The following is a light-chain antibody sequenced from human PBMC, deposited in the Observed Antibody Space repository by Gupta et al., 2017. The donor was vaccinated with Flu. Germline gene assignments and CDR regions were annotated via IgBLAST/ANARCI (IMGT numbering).Light chain of an antibody. Sequence: QSALTQPASVSGSPGQSITISCIGTSSDVGGYNYVYWYQQHPGKAHKLMIYEVSNRPSGVSSRFSVSKSDNTASLTISGRQAEDEAEYYCRADTGSNTHVFGTGTKVTVL. V-gene: IGLV2-14*01. CDR3: RADTGSNTHV. CDR2: EVS. CDR1: SSDVGGYNY. J-gene: IGLJ1*01.